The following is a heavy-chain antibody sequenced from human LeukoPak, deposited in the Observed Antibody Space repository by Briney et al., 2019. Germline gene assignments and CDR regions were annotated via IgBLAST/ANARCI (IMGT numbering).Heavy chain of an antibody. CDR2: IYSGGST. Sequence: PGGSLRLSCAASGFTVSSNYMSWVRQAPGKGQEWVSVIYSGGSTYYADSVKGRFTISRDNSKNTLYLQMNSLRAEDTAVYYCARDLLGRATDYWGQGTLVTVSS. CDR1: GFTVSSNY. D-gene: IGHD5-12*01. V-gene: IGHV3-53*01. CDR3: ARDLLGRATDY. J-gene: IGHJ4*02.